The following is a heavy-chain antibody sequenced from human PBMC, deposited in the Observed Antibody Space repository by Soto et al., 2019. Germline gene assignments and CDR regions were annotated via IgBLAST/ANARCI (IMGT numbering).Heavy chain of an antibody. Sequence: SETLSLTCAVYGGSFSGYYWSWIRQPPGKGLEWIGEINHSGSTNYNPSLKSRVTISVDTSKNQFSLKLSSVTAADTAVYYCARGRCRRNSCYPGLIPFDIWGQGTMVTVSS. CDR3: ARGRCRRNSCYPGLIPFDI. V-gene: IGHV4-34*01. J-gene: IGHJ3*02. D-gene: IGHD2-15*01. CDR2: INHSGST. CDR1: GGSFSGYY.